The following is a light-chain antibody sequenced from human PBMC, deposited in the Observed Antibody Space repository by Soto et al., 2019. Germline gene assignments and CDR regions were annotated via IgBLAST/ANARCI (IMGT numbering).Light chain of an antibody. CDR3: HQYGSSVLT. Sequence: EIVLTQSPGTLSLSPGERATLSCRASQSVSNSFLAWYQQKPGQAPRRLIFGASSRATGLPDRFSGSGSGKDFTFTISRLEPEDFAVYYCHQYGSSVLTFGGGTKVDIK. V-gene: IGKV3-20*01. CDR2: GAS. CDR1: QSVSNSF. J-gene: IGKJ4*01.